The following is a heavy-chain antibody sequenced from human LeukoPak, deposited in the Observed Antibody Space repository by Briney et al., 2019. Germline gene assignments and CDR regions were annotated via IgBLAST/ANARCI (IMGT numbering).Heavy chain of an antibody. Sequence: GGSLRLSCAASGFTFSSYEMNWVRQAPGTGLEWVSYISSSGSTIYYADFVKGRFTISRDNVKNSLYLQMNSLRAEDTAVYYCARDSSGWYHWFDPWGQGTLVTVSS. CDR2: ISSSGSTI. CDR1: GFTFSSYE. D-gene: IGHD6-19*01. CDR3: ARDSSGWYHWFDP. J-gene: IGHJ5*02. V-gene: IGHV3-48*03.